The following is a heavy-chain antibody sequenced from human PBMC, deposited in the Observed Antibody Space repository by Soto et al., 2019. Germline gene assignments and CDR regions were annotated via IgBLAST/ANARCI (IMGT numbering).Heavy chain of an antibody. J-gene: IGHJ4*02. D-gene: IGHD2-15*01. Sequence: SETLSLTCTVSGGSITTGGYYWSWIRQLPGKGLEWIGHRYYSESTYYNPSLKSRVSISLDTSKNQFSLKPSFVTAADTAMYYCARTKCSGGSCYSWSLDYWGQGTPVTVSS. V-gene: IGHV4-31*03. CDR1: GGSITTGGYY. CDR3: ARTKCSGGSCYSWSLDY. CDR2: RYYSEST.